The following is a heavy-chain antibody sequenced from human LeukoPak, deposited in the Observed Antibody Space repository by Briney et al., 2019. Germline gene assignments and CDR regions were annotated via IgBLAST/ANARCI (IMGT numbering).Heavy chain of an antibody. Sequence: GMSLRLSCAASGFTFSNYAIHWVRQAPGKGLEWVAAVSYDGTNIYYADAVKGRFTISRDNSKNTVDLQMNSLRTEDTAVYYCAKDVVPGEAYLDYWGQGTLVTVSS. J-gene: IGHJ4*02. D-gene: IGHD1-26*01. CDR1: GFTFSNYA. CDR2: VSYDGTNI. V-gene: IGHV3-30*18. CDR3: AKDVVPGEAYLDY.